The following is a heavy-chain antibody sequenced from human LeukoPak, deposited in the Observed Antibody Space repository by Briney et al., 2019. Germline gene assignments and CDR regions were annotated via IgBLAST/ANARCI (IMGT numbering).Heavy chain of an antibody. CDR2: IKSDGSIT. D-gene: IGHD3-10*01. Sequence: GGSLRLSCAASGFTFSTYWMHWVRQVPGKGLVWVSRIKSDGSITTYADSVEGRFTISGDNAKNTVYLQMNSLRAEDTAMYYCQIWFGNSAGFHMWGQGTMVTVFS. J-gene: IGHJ3*02. V-gene: IGHV3-74*01. CDR1: GFTFSTYW. CDR3: QIWFGNSAGFHM.